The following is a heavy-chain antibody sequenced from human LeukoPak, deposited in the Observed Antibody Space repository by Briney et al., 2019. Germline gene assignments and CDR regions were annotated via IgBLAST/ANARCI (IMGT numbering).Heavy chain of an antibody. CDR2: IYPGDSDT. Sequence: ASVKIFCKGSGYSFTSYWIGWVRQMPGKGLEWMGIIYPGDSDTRYSPSFQGQVTISADKSISTAYLQWSSLKASDTAMYYCARQQGLTNWDAFDIWGQGTMVTVSS. V-gene: IGHV5-51*01. CDR3: ARQQGLTNWDAFDI. J-gene: IGHJ3*02. D-gene: IGHD1-1*01. CDR1: GYSFTSYW.